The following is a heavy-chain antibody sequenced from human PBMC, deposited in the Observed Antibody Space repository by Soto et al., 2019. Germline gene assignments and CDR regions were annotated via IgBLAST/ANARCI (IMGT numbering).Heavy chain of an antibody. V-gene: IGHV3-23*01. D-gene: IGHD2-15*01. CDR3: AKDVGGDCSGGSCYSLSRNYYYMDV. CDR1: GFTFSSYA. Sequence: EVQLLESGGGLVQPGGSLRLSCAASGFTFSSYAMSWVRQAPGKGLEWVSAISGSGGSTYYADSVKGRFTISRDNSKNTLYLQMNSLRAEDTAVYYCAKDVGGDCSGGSCYSLSRNYYYMDVWGKGTTVTVSS. CDR2: ISGSGGST. J-gene: IGHJ6*03.